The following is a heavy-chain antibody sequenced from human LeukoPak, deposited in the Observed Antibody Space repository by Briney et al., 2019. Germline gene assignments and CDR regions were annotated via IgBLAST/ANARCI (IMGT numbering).Heavy chain of an antibody. J-gene: IGHJ4*02. CDR3: ARGSYCSGGTCMFDY. CDR1: GGSIRRYY. CDR2: IYDSGTT. V-gene: IGHV4-59*01. Sequence: PSETLSLICTVSGGSIRRYYWSWIRQPPGKGLEWIGYIYDSGTTKYNISLQSRVTISLDTSKNQFTLKLTSVTAADTAVYYCARGSYCSGGTCMFDYWGQGTLVTVSS. D-gene: IGHD2-15*01.